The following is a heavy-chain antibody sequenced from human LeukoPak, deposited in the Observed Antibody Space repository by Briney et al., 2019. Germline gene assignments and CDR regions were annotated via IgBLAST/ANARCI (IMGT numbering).Heavy chain of an antibody. Sequence: PGGSLRLSCATSGFTFSSYGMYWVRQAPGKGLEWLAFIRYDGINNYYADSVKGRFTISRDNSKNTLYLQMNSLRAEDTAVYYCAKDSLTGTGPYYFDCWGQGTLVTVSS. J-gene: IGHJ4*02. D-gene: IGHD3-9*01. CDR3: AKDSLTGTGPYYFDC. CDR2: IRYDGINN. CDR1: GFTFSSYG. V-gene: IGHV3-30*02.